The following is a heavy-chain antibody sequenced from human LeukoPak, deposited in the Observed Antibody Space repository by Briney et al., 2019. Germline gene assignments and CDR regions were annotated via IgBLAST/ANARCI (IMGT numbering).Heavy chain of an antibody. J-gene: IGHJ6*03. CDR3: AKDTSGLYYHYYYMDV. CDR1: GFAFDDFA. CDR2: TSWNGSTT. V-gene: IGHV3-9*01. Sequence: GGSLRLSCAASGFAFDDFAMHWVRQAPGKGLEGVSGTSWNGSTTGYADSVKGRFTISRDNAKNSLYLQMDSLRPEDTALYYCAKDTSGLYYHYYYMDVWGKGTTVTVSS.